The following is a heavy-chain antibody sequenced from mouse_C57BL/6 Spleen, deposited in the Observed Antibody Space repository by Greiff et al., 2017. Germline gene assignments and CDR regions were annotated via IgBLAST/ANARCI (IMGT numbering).Heavy chain of an antibody. Sequence: VQLQQSGPGLVQPSQSLSITCTVSGFSLTSYGVHWVRQSPGKGLEWLGVIWSGGSTDYNAAFISRLSISKDNSKSQVFFKMNSLQADDTAIYYCASFSDGYYVNYYAMDYWGQGTSVTVSS. CDR2: IWSGGST. CDR1: GFSLTSYG. J-gene: IGHJ4*01. D-gene: IGHD2-3*01. CDR3: ASFSDGYYVNYYAMDY. V-gene: IGHV2-2*01.